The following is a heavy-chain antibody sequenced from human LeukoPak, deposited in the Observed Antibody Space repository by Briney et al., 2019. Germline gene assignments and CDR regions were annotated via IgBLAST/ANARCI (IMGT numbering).Heavy chain of an antibody. J-gene: IGHJ4*02. CDR3: ARGRRRDGYTH. V-gene: IGHV4-59*02. D-gene: IGHD5-24*01. Sequence: SETLSLTCTVSGGSVSSYYWSWIRQPPGKGLERIGYIYYSGSTNYNPSLKSRVTISVDTSKNQFSLKLSSVTAADTAVYYCARGRRRDGYTHWGQGTLVTVSS. CDR1: GGSVSSYY. CDR2: IYYSGST.